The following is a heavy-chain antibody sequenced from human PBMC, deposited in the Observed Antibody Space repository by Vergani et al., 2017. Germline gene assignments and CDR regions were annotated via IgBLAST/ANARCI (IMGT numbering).Heavy chain of an antibody. CDR2: ISSSSSYI. D-gene: IGHD3-9*01. V-gene: IGHV3-21*01. J-gene: IGHJ6*02. Sequence: EVQLVESGGGLVKPGGSLRLSCAASGFTFSSYSMNWVRQAPGKGLEWVSSISSSSSYIHYADSVKGRFTISRDNAKNSLYLQMNSLRAEDTAVYYCARVLRPNIGFWYYYYGKDVWGQGTTVTVSS. CDR3: ARVLRPNIGFWYYYYGKDV. CDR1: GFTFSSYS.